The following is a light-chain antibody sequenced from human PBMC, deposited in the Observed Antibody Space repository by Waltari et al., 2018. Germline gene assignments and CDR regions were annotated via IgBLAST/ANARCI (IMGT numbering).Light chain of an antibody. CDR1: SLTKQY. J-gene: IGLJ1*01. Sequence: SSELTQPPSVSVSPGQTATIPCSGDSLTKQYGYFYQQKPGQAPLLIIDRDNERPSGIPARFSASKTGTTITLTISGVQAEDEADYYCQSTDSGGTSVFGSGTKVTV. CDR3: QSTDSGGTSV. CDR2: RDN. V-gene: IGLV3-25*03.